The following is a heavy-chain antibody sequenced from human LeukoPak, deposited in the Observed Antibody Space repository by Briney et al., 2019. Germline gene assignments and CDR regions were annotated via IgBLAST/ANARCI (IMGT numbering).Heavy chain of an antibody. Sequence: GGSLRLSCAASGFTFSSYSMNWVRQAPGKGLEWVSSTSSRSTYIYYADSVKGRFTISRDNAKNSLYLQMNSLRAEDTAVYYCAREFGGDSDFDYWGQGTLVTVSS. CDR2: TSSRSTYI. CDR1: GFTFSSYS. J-gene: IGHJ4*02. CDR3: AREFGGDSDFDY. V-gene: IGHV3-21*01. D-gene: IGHD3-16*01.